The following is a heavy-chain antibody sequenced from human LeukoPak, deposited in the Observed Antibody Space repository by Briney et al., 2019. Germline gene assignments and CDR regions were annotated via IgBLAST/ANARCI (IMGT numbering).Heavy chain of an antibody. J-gene: IGHJ3*02. CDR1: GFTFSGSA. CDR2: IRGKANTYAT. D-gene: IGHD3-10*01. CDR3: TRKEDYYASGNAFDI. V-gene: IGHV3-73*01. Sequence: GGSLRLSCAASGFTFSGSAMHWVRQASGKGLEWVGRIRGKANTYATAYGESVRGRFTISRDDSKNTAYLQMNSLKTEDTAVYYCTRKEDYYASGNAFDIWGQGTMVTVSS.